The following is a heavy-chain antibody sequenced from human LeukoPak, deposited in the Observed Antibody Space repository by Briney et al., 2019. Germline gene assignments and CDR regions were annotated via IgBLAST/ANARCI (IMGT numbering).Heavy chain of an antibody. V-gene: IGHV4-59*11. J-gene: IGHJ6*02. CDR1: GGSISSHY. Sequence: SETLSLTCTVSGGSISSHYWSWIRQPPGKGLEWIGYIYYSGSTNYNPSLKSRVTISVDTSKNQFSLKLSSVAAADTAVYYCAREDPQTTVPEGMDVWGQGTTVTVSS. CDR2: IYYSGST. CDR3: AREDPQTTVPEGMDV. D-gene: IGHD4-17*01.